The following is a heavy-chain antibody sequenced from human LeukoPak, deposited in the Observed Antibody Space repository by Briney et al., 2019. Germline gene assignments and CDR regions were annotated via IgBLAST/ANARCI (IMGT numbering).Heavy chain of an antibody. Sequence: ASVKVSCKASGYTFTGYYMHWVRQAPGQGLEWMGWINPNSGGTNYAQKFQGRVTMTRDTSISTAYMELSRLRSDDTAVYYCARFLYYDILTGYYYWGQGTLVTVSS. D-gene: IGHD3-9*01. CDR2: INPNSGGT. V-gene: IGHV1-2*02. J-gene: IGHJ4*02. CDR1: GYTFTGYY. CDR3: ARFLYYDILTGYYY.